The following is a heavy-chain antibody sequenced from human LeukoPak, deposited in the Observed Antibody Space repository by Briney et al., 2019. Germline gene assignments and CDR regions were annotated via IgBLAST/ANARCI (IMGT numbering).Heavy chain of an antibody. CDR2: ITYSGGDT. J-gene: IGHJ4*02. CDR3: AKRDVVIGFILVGCPKEAHYFDA. V-gene: IGHV3-23*01. Sequence: PGGSLRLSCAVSGITFSNYAMSWVRQAPGKGLEWVSAITYSGGDTNYADSVKGRFTISRDNPKNTLYLQMNSLRAEDTAVYFCAKRDVVIGFILVGCPKEAHYFDAWGQGTLVTVSS. CDR1: GITFSNYA. D-gene: IGHD2-21*01.